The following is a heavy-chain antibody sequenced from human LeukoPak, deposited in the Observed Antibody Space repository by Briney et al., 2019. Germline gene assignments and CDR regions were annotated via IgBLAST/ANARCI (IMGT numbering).Heavy chain of an antibody. Sequence: GGSLILSCAASGFIVSSNYMSWVRQAPGKGLEWVSVISSGGNTYYADSVKGRFNISRDISKNTLYLQMNGLRAEDTAVYYCAREVRGYYFDYWGQGTLVTVSS. CDR3: AREVRGYYFDY. V-gene: IGHV3-53*01. D-gene: IGHD3-22*01. J-gene: IGHJ4*02. CDR1: GFIVSSNY. CDR2: ISSGGNT.